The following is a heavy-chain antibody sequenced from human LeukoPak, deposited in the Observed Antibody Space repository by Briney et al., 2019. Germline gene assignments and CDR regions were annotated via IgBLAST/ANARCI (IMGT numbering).Heavy chain of an antibody. V-gene: IGHV3-11*01. Sequence: PGGSLRLSCAASGFTFSDYYMSWIRQAPWKGLEWVSYISSSGSTIYYADSVKGRFTISRDNAKNSLYLQMNSLRAEDTAVYYCATGRDCSSTSCYGAFDIWGQGTMVTVSS. J-gene: IGHJ3*02. CDR2: ISSSGSTI. CDR1: GFTFSDYY. D-gene: IGHD2-2*01. CDR3: ATGRDCSSTSCYGAFDI.